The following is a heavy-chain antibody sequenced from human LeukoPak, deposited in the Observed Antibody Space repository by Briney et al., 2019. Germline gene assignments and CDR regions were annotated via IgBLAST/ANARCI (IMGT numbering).Heavy chain of an antibody. CDR1: GYTFTGYY. D-gene: IGHD2-15*01. CDR2: INPNSGDT. J-gene: IGHJ4*02. Sequence: ASVKVSCKASGYTFTGYYVHWVRQAPGQGLEWMGRINPNSGDTNYAQKFQGRVTMTRDTSISTAYMELSRLRSDDTAVYYCARAEGYCSGGSCYDYWGQGTLVTVSS. CDR3: ARAEGYCSGGSCYDY. V-gene: IGHV1-2*06.